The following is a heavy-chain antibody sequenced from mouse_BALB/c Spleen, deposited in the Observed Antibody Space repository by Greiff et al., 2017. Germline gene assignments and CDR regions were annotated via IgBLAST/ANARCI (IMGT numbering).Heavy chain of an antibody. D-gene: IGHD2-4*01. V-gene: IGHV14-3*02. CDR1: GFNIKDTY. J-gene: IGHJ2*01. CDR3: ARDPYDYDGDYFDY. Sequence: VQLQQSGAELVKPGASVKLSCTASGFNIKDTYMHWVKQRPEQGLEWIGRIDPANGNTKYDPKFQGKATITADTSSNTAYLQLSSLTSEDTAVYYSARDPYDYDGDYFDYWGQGTTLTVSS. CDR2: IDPANGNT.